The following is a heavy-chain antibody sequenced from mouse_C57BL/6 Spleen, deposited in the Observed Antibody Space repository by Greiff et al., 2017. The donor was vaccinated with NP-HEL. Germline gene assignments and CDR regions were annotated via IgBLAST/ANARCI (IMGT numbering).Heavy chain of an antibody. J-gene: IGHJ2*01. D-gene: IGHD6-5*01. V-gene: IGHV1-52*01. CDR1: GYTFTSYW. CDR3: ARSLYYFDY. CDR2: IDPSDSET. Sequence: VKLMESGAELVRPGSSVKLSCKASGYTFTSYWMHWVKQRPIQGLEWIGNIDPSDSETHYNQKFKDKATLTVDKSSSTAYMQLSSLTSEDSAVYYCARSLYYFDYWGQGTTLTVAS.